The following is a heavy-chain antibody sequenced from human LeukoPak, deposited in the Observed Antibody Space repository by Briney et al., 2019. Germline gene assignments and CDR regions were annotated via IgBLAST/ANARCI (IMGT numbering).Heavy chain of an antibody. CDR1: GGSISSGDYY. J-gene: IGHJ6*03. CDR2: IYYSGST. Sequence: SETLSLTCTVSGGSISSGDYYWSWIRQPPGKGLEWIGYIYYSGSTYYNPSLKSRVTISVDTSKNQFSLKLSSVTAADTAVYYCALNYDFWSGYNSTYCYYYYMDVWGKGTTVTVSS. CDR3: ALNYDFWSGYNSTYCYYYYMDV. D-gene: IGHD3-3*01. V-gene: IGHV4-30-4*08.